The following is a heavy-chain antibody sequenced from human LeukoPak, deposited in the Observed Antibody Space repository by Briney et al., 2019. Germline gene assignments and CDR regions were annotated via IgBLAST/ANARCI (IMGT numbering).Heavy chain of an antibody. D-gene: IGHD6-13*01. CDR2: ISAYNGNT. J-gene: IGHJ5*02. V-gene: IGHV1-18*01. CDR1: GYTFTSYA. CDR3: ARIVRQQLVHWFDP. Sequence: GASVKVSCKASGYTFTSYAMHWVRQAPGQGLEWMGWISAYNGNTNYAQKLQGRVTMTTDTSTSTAYMELRSLRSDDTAVYYCARIVRQQLVHWFDPWGQGTLVTVSS.